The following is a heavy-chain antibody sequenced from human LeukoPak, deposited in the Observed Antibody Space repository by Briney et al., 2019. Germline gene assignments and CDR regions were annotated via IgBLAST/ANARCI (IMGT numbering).Heavy chain of an antibody. V-gene: IGHV1-18*01. Sequence: ASVKDSCKASGYTFTSYGVSWVRQAPGQGLERMGWISASNGNTNYAQNLQDRVTMTTATSTSTAYMELRSLRSDDTAVYYCARYPLSYSSNWHYYFDYWGQGTLLTVSS. J-gene: IGHJ4*02. CDR3: ARYPLSYSSNWHYYFDY. D-gene: IGHD6-13*01. CDR1: GYTFTSYG. CDR2: ISASNGNT.